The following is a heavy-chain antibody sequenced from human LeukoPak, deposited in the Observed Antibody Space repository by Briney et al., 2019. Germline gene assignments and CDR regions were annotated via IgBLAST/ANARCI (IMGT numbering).Heavy chain of an antibody. J-gene: IGHJ1*01. V-gene: IGHV3-23*01. CDR1: GFTFSSYA. D-gene: IGHD3-22*01. CDR2: ISGSGGST. CDR3: ASVPFVVIIGEYFQH. Sequence: GGSLRLSCAASGFTFSSYAMSWVRQAPGKGLEWVSAISGSGGSTYYADSVRGRFTISRDNSMNTLHLQMNSLRAEDTAVYYCASVPFVVIIGEYFQHWGRAPWSPSPQ.